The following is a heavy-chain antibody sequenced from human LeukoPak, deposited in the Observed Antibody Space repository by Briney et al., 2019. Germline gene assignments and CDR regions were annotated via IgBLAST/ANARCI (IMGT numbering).Heavy chain of an antibody. CDR2: INPNSGGT. CDR1: GYTFTGYY. V-gene: IGHV1-2*06. CDR3: ARDRRRYSSGWYPIDY. Sequence: ASVKVSCKASGYTFTGYYMHWVRQAPGQGLEWMGRINPNSGGTNYAQKFQGRVTMTRDTSISTAYMELSRLRSEDTAVYYCARDRRRYSSGWYPIDYWGQGTLVTVSS. D-gene: IGHD6-19*01. J-gene: IGHJ4*02.